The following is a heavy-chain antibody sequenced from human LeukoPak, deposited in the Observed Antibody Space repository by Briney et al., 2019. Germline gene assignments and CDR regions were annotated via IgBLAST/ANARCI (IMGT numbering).Heavy chain of an antibody. D-gene: IGHD2-15*01. CDR3: ARALGYCSGGSCTRGYNWFDP. J-gene: IGHJ5*02. CDR1: GGSISSSDYY. Sequence: SETLSLTCTVSGGSISSSDYYWGWIRQPPGKGLEWIVSIYYGGSTYYNPSLKSRVAISVYTSMNQFSLKLSFVTTADTAVYYCARALGYCSGGSCTRGYNWFDPWGQGTLVTVPS. CDR2: IYYGGST. V-gene: IGHV4-39*01.